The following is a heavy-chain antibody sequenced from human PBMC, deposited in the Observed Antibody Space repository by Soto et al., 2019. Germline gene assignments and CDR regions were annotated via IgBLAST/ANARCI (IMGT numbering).Heavy chain of an antibody. CDR3: AGQSPNYDILTGYYTPHYYYGMDV. Sequence: ASVKVSCKVSGYTLTELSMHWVRQAPGKGLEWMGGFDPEDGDTIYAQKFQGRVTMTEDTSTDTAYMELSSLRSEDTAVYYCAGQSPNYDILTGYYTPHYYYGMDVWGQGTTVTVSS. D-gene: IGHD3-9*01. CDR2: FDPEDGDT. J-gene: IGHJ6*02. V-gene: IGHV1-24*01. CDR1: GYTLTELS.